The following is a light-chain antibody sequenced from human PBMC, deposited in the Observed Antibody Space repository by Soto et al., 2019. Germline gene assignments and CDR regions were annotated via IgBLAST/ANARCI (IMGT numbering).Light chain of an antibody. J-gene: IGKJ2*01. V-gene: IGKV3-15*01. CDR2: GAS. CDR3: QQYNNRPPDT. Sequence: EIVMTQSPATLSVSPGERATLSCRASQSINNNLAWYQQKPGQAPRLLVYGASTKAAGIPARFSGSGSGTEFSLTISSLQSEDFAVYYCQQYNNRPPDTFGQGTRWISN. CDR1: QSINNN.